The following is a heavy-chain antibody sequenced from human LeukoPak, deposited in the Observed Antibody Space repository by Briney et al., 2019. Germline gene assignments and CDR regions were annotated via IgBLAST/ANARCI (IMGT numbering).Heavy chain of an antibody. D-gene: IGHD2-2*01. Sequence: GGSLRLSCAASGFTFSSYGMHWVRQAPGKGLEWVAFIRYDGSNKYYADSVKGRFTISRDNSKNTLYLQMNSLRAEDTAVYYCAKDQYRYCSSTSCYGWGQGTLVTVSS. CDR1: GFTFSSYG. CDR2: IRYDGSNK. J-gene: IGHJ4*02. CDR3: AKDQYRYCSSTSCYG. V-gene: IGHV3-30*02.